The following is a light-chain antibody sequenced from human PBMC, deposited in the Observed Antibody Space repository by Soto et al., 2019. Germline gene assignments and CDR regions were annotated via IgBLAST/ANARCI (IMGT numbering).Light chain of an antibody. CDR3: QQYKDWTPIT. V-gene: IGKV3D-15*01. CDR1: QNVNIN. J-gene: IGKJ4*01. CDR2: GAS. Sequence: EIVMTQSPVTLSVSPGERVTLSCRASQNVNINLAWYQQRPGLAPRVLIYGASNRASGLPDRFSGSGSGKDFTLTVSSLDPDDFALYYCQQYKDWTPITFGGGTRVEI.